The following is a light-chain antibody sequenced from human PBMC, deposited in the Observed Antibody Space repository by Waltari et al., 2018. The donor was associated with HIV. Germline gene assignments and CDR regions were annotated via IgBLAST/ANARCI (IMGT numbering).Light chain of an antibody. Sequence: QSVLSPPPSASGTPGQRVTISSSGSTSNIGRNYGYWFQQFPGPTPTLSICNNTQRHSGVPGRFSGYKSGTSASLAISGLRSEDEGDYYCAAWDDSLSGQGVFGTGTKVTGL. CDR2: NNT. J-gene: IGLJ1*01. V-gene: IGLV1-47*01. CDR3: AAWDDSLSGQGV. CDR1: TSNIGRNY.